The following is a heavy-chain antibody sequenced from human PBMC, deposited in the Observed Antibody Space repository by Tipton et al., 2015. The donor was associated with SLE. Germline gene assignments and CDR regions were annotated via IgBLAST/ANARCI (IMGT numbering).Heavy chain of an antibody. D-gene: IGHD1-26*01. CDR1: GGSISSYY. J-gene: IGHJ6*03. CDR2: IYYSGST. CDR3: ARVTYSGTYPYYYNMDV. Sequence: GLVKPSETLSLTCTVSGGSISSYYWSWIRQPPGKGLEWIGYIYYSGSTNYNPSLKSRVTISVDTSKNQFSLKLSSVTAADTAVYYCARVTYSGTYPYYYNMDVWGKGTTATVSS. V-gene: IGHV4-59*01.